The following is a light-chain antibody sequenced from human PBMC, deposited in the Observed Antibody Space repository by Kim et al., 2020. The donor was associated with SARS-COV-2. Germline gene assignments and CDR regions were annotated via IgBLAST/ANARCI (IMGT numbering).Light chain of an antibody. CDR2: EDS. CDR1: GDSIDSHY. Sequence: LTQPHSVSESPGKTVTISCAASGDSIDSHYVQWYQQRPGSAPIIVIYEDSQRPSGVPDRFSGSIDTSSNSASLTISGLKTEDEADYYCQSYDSRDLRGVFGGGTQLTVL. J-gene: IGLJ3*02. CDR3: QSYDSRDLRGV. V-gene: IGLV6-57*02.